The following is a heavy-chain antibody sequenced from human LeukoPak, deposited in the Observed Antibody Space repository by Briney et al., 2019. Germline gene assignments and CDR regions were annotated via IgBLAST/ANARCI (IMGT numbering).Heavy chain of an antibody. CDR1: GFTFSFYS. CDR2: IRRRSSPI. V-gene: IGHV3-21*01. D-gene: IGHD6-19*01. J-gene: IGHJ6*02. Sequence: PGGSLRLSCAASGFTFSFYSMSWVRQAPGKGLEWVSSIRRRSSPIAYADSVKGRFTISRDSAKNSLSLQMINLRGEDTAVYYCARSKAGAESSGNSFSHYYYYAMDVWGQGTTVTVSS. CDR3: ARSKAGAESSGNSFSHYYYYAMDV.